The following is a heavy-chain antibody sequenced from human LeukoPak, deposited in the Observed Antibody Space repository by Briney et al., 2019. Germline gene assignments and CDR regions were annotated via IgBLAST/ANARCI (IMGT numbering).Heavy chain of an antibody. D-gene: IGHD5-24*01. V-gene: IGHV4-59*01. Sequence: AETLSLTCTVSGYSITSYYWSWIRQPPGKGLEWIGYIFYSGNTDYNPSLKSRVTISVDTPRNQFSLKLDSVTAADTAVYYCARVFRRDGYFDYWGQGTLVTVSS. J-gene: IGHJ4*02. CDR2: IFYSGNT. CDR3: ARVFRRDGYFDY. CDR1: GYSITSYY.